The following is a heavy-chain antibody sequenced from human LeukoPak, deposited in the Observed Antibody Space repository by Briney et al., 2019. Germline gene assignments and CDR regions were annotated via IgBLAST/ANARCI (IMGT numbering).Heavy chain of an antibody. D-gene: IGHD1-26*01. J-gene: IGHJ4*02. CDR3: ARGRWSYYDN. V-gene: IGHV3-66*01. CDR1: GFTFSSHA. CDR2: IYSGGST. Sequence: GGSLRLSCAASGFTFSSHAMSWVRQAPGEGLEWVSVIYSGGSTYYADSVKGRFTISRDNSKNTLYLQMNSLRAEDTAVYYCARGRWSYYDNWGQGTLVTVSS.